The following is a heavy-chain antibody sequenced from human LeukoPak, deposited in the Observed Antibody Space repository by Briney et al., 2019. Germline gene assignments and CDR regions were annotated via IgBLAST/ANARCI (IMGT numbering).Heavy chain of an antibody. CDR1: GDSISNGGSISNGGPY. CDR2: IYHSGNT. D-gene: IGHD5-12*01. V-gene: IGHV4-31*03. CDR3: ARDTRIEWLRFLDY. J-gene: IGHJ4*02. Sequence: PSETLSLTCTVSGDSISNGGSISNGGPYWSWIRQFPGKGLEWIGYIYHSGNTYYNPSLESRVTMSVDTSENRFSLKVNSVTAADTAIYYCARDTRIEWLRFLDYWGQGILVTVSS.